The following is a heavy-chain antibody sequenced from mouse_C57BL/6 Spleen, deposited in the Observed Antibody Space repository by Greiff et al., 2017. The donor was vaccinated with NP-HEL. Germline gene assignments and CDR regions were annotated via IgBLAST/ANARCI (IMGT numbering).Heavy chain of an antibody. Sequence: VQVVESGAELVKPGASVKISCKASGYAFSSYWMNWVKQRPGKGLEWIGQIYPGDGDTNYNGKFKGKATLTVDKSSSTAYMQLSSLTSEDSAVYYCARGGTTVVASYYYAMDYWGQGTSVTVSS. CDR3: ARGGTTVVASYYYAMDY. CDR1: GYAFSSYW. D-gene: IGHD1-1*01. V-gene: IGHV1-80*01. J-gene: IGHJ4*01. CDR2: IYPGDGDT.